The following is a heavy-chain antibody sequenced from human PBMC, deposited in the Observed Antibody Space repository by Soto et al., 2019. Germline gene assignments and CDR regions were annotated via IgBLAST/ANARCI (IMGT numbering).Heavy chain of an antibody. CDR3: ARGDYDLSTGYSYYYGMDV. J-gene: IGHJ6*02. Sequence: AAVKVSCKASGYIFTSYSIQWVYQAPGQGLQWVGWINTDNGDTKYSQKFQDRVTISRDTSATTAYMELNSLTSEDTAVYYCARGDYDLSTGYSYYYGMDVWGQGTPVTVSS. CDR2: INTDNGDT. CDR1: GYIFTSYS. V-gene: IGHV1-3*04. D-gene: IGHD3-9*01.